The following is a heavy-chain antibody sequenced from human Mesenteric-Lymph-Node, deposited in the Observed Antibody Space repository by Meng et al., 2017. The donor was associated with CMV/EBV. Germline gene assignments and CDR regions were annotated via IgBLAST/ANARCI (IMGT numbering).Heavy chain of an antibody. Sequence: GGSLRLSCAASGFTFSSYSMNWVRQAPGKGLEWVSSISSSSSYIYYADSVKGRFTISRDNAKNSLYLQMNSLRAEDTAVYYCARGGVGDYKPPYYGTDVWGQGTTVTVSS. CDR1: GFTFSSYS. D-gene: IGHD4-11*01. CDR3: ARGGVGDYKPPYYGTDV. CDR2: ISSSSSYI. J-gene: IGHJ6*02. V-gene: IGHV3-21*01.